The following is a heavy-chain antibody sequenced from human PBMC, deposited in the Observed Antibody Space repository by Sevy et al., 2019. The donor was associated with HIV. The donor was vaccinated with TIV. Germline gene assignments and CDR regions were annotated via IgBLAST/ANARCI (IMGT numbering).Heavy chain of an antibody. CDR2: IKQDGSGK. J-gene: IGHJ3*02. Sequence: GGSLRLSCAASGFTFSSHYMSWVRQAPGEGLEWVANIKQDGSGKFYVESVKGRFTFSRDNAKNSLYLQLSSLRAEDTAMYFCAREALYYYDSERHYDDAFDMWGPGTMVTVSS. CDR1: GFTFSSHY. V-gene: IGHV3-7*01. CDR3: AREALYYYDSERHYDDAFDM. D-gene: IGHD3-22*01.